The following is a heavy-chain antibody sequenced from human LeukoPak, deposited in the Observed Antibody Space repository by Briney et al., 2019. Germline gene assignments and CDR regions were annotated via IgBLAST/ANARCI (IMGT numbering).Heavy chain of an antibody. V-gene: IGHV3-48*03. CDR3: AREGYDSSASFDY. CDR1: GFTFSSYE. CDR2: ISSSGSTI. J-gene: IGHJ4*02. D-gene: IGHD3-22*01. Sequence: GGSLRLSCAASGFTFSSYEMNWVRQAPGKGLEWVSYISSSGSTIYYADSVKGRFTISGDNAKNSLYLQMNSLRAEDTAVYYCAREGYDSSASFDYWGQGTLVTVSS.